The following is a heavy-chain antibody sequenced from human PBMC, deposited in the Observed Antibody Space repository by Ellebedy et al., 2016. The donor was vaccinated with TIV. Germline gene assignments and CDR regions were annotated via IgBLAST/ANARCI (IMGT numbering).Heavy chain of an antibody. CDR3: ARGGGYFIDY. Sequence: MPSETLSLTCVVSGGSVSSENWWNWVRQPPGTGLEWIGETYHSGSANYNPSLKSRVTISLDKSNNQVSLKLTSVTAADTAVYYCARGGGYFIDYWGQGTLVTVSS. CDR2: TYHSGSA. J-gene: IGHJ4*02. D-gene: IGHD1-1*01. V-gene: IGHV4/OR15-8*01. CDR1: GGSVSSENW.